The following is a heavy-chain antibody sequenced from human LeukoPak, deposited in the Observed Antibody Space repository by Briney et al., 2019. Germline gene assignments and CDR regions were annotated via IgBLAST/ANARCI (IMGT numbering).Heavy chain of an antibody. J-gene: IGHJ4*02. V-gene: IGHV1-3*04. CDR2: INTGNGDT. CDR3: ARGAEVAASLLNY. Sequence: VASVKVSCTASGYTFTLYTMHWVRQAPGQRLEWMGWINTGNGDTKYSQRFQDRVTITRDTSASTAYMELRSLRSEDTAVYYCARGAEVAASLLNYWGQGTLVTVSS. CDR1: GYTFTLYT. D-gene: IGHD6-19*01.